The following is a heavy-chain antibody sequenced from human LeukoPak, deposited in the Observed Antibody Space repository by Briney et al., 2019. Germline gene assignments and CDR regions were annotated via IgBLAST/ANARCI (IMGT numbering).Heavy chain of an antibody. J-gene: IGHJ5*02. D-gene: IGHD3-3*01. V-gene: IGHV4-4*07. CDR1: GGSISSYY. CDR2: IYTSGST. CDR3: ARSQYDFWSGDFDSNWFDP. Sequence: SETLPLTCTVSGGSISSYYWSWIRQPAGKGLEWIGRIYTSGSTNYNPSLKSRVTMSVDTSKNQFSLKLSSVTAADTAVYYCARSQYDFWSGDFDSNWFDPWGQGTLVTVSS.